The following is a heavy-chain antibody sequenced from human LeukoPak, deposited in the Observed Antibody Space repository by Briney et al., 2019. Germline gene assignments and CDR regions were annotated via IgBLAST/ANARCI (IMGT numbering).Heavy chain of an antibody. CDR2: IRSKPHSYAT. CDR3: AKEFRAIQLWPTVRFVDY. Sequence: GGSLRLSCAASGLTFSGSAMHWVRQAAGKGLEWVGRIRSKPHSYATAFAASVKGRFTISRDNSKNTLYLQMNRLRAEDTAVYYCAKEFRAIQLWPTVRFVDYWGQGTLVTVSS. V-gene: IGHV3-73*01. J-gene: IGHJ4*02. CDR1: GLTFSGSA. D-gene: IGHD5-18*01.